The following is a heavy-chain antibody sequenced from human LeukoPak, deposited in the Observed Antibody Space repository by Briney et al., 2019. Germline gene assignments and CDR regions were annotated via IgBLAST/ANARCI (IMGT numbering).Heavy chain of an antibody. J-gene: IGHJ4*02. D-gene: IGHD5-18*01. CDR1: GGSFSSHY. Sequence: SETLSLTCTVFGGSFSSHYWSWLRQPPGKGLEWIGYMFDTRRTKANPSLESRVTLSADTSKNQLSLRLTSVTAADTAVYYCATIKRGNIFGYFDFWGQGILVTVSS. V-gene: IGHV4-59*11. CDR2: MFDTRRT. CDR3: ATIKRGNIFGYFDF.